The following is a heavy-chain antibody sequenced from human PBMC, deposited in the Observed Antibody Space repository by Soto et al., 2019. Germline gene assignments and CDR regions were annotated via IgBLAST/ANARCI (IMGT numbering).Heavy chain of an antibody. V-gene: IGHV3-23*01. CDR3: AKDALWRSSGSWPHWFDP. D-gene: IGHD6-13*01. Sequence: GGSLRLSCAASGFTFSSYAMSWVRQAPGKGLEWVSAISGSGGSTYYADSVKGRFTISRDNSKNTLYLQMNSLRAEDTDVYYCAKDALWRSSGSWPHWFDPWGQGTLVTVSS. CDR1: GFTFSSYA. J-gene: IGHJ5*02. CDR2: ISGSGGST.